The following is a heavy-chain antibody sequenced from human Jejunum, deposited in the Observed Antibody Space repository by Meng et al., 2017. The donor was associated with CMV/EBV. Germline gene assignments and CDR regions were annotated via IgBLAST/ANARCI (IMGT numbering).Heavy chain of an antibody. V-gene: IGHV3-53*01. D-gene: IGHD1-26*01. CDR3: AKQVGTSTTFDY. Sequence: VVSGFTVTSSYVGWVRQAPGKGLEWVSALYSGGTTYYADSVKGRFYISGDNSKNTLFLQMNNLRAEDTAVYFCAKQVGTSTTFDYWGQGTLVTVSS. J-gene: IGHJ4*02. CDR1: GFTVTSSY. CDR2: LYSGGTT.